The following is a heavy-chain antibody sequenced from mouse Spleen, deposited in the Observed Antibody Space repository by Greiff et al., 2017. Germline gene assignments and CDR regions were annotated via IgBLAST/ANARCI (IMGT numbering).Heavy chain of an antibody. CDR1: GYTFTSYV. J-gene: IGHJ1*01. V-gene: IGHV1-14*01. CDR2: INPYNDGT. D-gene: IGHD4-1*01. CDR3: ARSGELGIYWYFDV. Sequence: EVQLQQSGPELVKPGASVKMSCKASGYTFTSYVMHWVKQKPGQGLEWIGYINPYNDGTKYNEKFKGKATLTSDKSSSTAYMELSSLTSEDSAVYYCARSGELGIYWYFDVWGAGTTVTVSS.